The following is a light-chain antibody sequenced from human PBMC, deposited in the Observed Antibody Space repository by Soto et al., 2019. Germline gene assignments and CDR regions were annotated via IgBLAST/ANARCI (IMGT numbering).Light chain of an antibody. CDR1: QSVLYSSNNKNY. V-gene: IGKV4-1*01. CDR3: QQYDSTPLT. J-gene: IGKJ4*01. Sequence: DIVMTQSPDSLAVSLGERATINCKSSQSVLYSSNNKNYLVWYQQKPGQPPKLLLYWASTRESGVPDRFSGSGSGTDFTLTISSLQAEDVAVYYCQQYDSTPLTFGGGTKVEIK. CDR2: WAS.